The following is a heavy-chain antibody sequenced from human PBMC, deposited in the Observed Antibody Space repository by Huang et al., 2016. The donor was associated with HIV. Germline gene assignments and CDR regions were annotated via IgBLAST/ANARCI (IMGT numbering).Heavy chain of an antibody. J-gene: IGHJ3*02. CDR3: TKGHYYDTNGYVAFDI. CDR1: RFTFSKFA. V-gene: IGHV3-30*18. Sequence: QVQLVESGGGVVRPGRSLRLSCAASRFTFSKFAMHGVRQAPGKGLEWRAVRSYEGSSKHYADSGTGRLTISRDNSNNTLYLQMNSLTVEDTAVYYCTKGHYYDTNGYVAFDIWGQGTMVTVSS. CDR2: RSYEGSSK. D-gene: IGHD3-22*01.